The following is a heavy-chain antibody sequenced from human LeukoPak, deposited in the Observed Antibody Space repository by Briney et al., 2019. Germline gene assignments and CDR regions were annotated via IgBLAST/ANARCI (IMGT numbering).Heavy chain of an antibody. CDR1: GFTFSNYG. J-gene: IGHJ4*02. V-gene: IGHV3-74*01. CDR2: ISGTGGTT. CDR3: ARDEVDY. Sequence: GGSLRLSCAASGFTFSNYGMDWVRQAPGKGLEWVSRISGTGGTTFYADSVKGRFTISRDNAKNTLYLQMNSLRAEDTAVYYCARDEVDYWGQGTLVTVSS.